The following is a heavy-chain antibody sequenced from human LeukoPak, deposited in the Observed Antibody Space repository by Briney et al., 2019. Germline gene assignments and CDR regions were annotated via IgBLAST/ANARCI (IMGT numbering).Heavy chain of an antibody. J-gene: IGHJ4*02. CDR1: GFIFSSFG. Sequence: PGGSLRLSCAASGFIFSSFGMNWVRQAPGKGLEWVSSITSGGDYIYYADSVKGRFTTSRDNAKNSLSLQLNSLRVEDTAVYYCARGHYDVLAASYKWTPDYWGQGTLVTVSS. CDR3: ARGHYDVLAASYKWTPDY. V-gene: IGHV3-21*01. CDR2: ITSGGDYI. D-gene: IGHD3-9*01.